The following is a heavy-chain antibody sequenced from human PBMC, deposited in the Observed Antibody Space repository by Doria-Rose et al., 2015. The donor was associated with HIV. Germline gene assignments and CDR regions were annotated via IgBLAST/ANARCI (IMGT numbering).Heavy chain of an antibody. CDR3: ARIKSSRWYHKYYFDF. J-gene: IGHJ4*02. V-gene: IGHV2-26*01. D-gene: IGHD6-13*01. CDR1: GVSLSSPGMG. Sequence: QITLKESGPVLVKPTETLTLTCTVSGVSLSSPGMGVSWIRQPPGKALEWLANNFSDDERSYKPSLEIRLTIASVTSKSQVVLTMTDMDPVDTATYYCARIKSSRWYHKYYFDFWGQGTLVIVSA. CDR2: NFSDDER.